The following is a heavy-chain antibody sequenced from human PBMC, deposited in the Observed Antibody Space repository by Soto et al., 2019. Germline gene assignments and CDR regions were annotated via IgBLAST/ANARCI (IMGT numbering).Heavy chain of an antibody. V-gene: IGHV4-59*01. CDR3: ARVPEGRYCTNGVCYTPHFDY. CDR1: GGSISSYY. D-gene: IGHD2-8*01. J-gene: IGHJ4*02. Sequence: PLETLSLTCTVSGGSISSYYWSWIRQPPGKGLEWIGYIYYSGSTNYNPSLKSRVTISVDTSKNQFSLKLSSVTAADTAVYYCARVPEGRYCTNGVCYTPHFDYWGQGTLVTVSS. CDR2: IYYSGST.